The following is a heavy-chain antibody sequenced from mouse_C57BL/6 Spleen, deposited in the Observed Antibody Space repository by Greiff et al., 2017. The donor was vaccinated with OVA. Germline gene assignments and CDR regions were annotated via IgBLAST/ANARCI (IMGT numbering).Heavy chain of an antibody. J-gene: IGHJ1*03. CDR3: ALTGTGYFDV. CDR2: ISYDGSN. D-gene: IGHD4-1*01. V-gene: IGHV3-6*01. Sequence: ESGPGLVKPSQSLSLTCSVTGYSITSGYYWNWIRQFPGNKLEWMGYISYDGSNNYNPSLKNRISITRDTSKNQFFLKLNSVTTEDTATYYCALTGTGYFDVWGTGTTVTVSS. CDR1: GYSITSGYY.